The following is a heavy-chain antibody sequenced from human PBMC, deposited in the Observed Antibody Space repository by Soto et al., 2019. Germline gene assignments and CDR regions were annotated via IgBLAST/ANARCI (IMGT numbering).Heavy chain of an antibody. J-gene: IGHJ4*02. CDR1: GYTFTSYA. Sequence: QVQLVQSGAEEKKPGASVKVSCKASGYTFTSYAMHWVRQAPGQRLEWMGGINAGNGNTKHSQKLQGRVTITRDTSASTAYMELSSLRSEDTAVYYCARDVAAADYWGQGTLVTVSS. CDR2: INAGNGNT. D-gene: IGHD6-13*01. CDR3: ARDVAAADY. V-gene: IGHV1-3*05.